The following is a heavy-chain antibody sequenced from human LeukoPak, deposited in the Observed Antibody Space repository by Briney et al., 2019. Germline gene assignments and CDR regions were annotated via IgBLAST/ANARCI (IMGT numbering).Heavy chain of an antibody. J-gene: IGHJ5*02. CDR3: AREGLWFGELSTLDP. D-gene: IGHD3-10*01. Sequence: SQTLSLTCAISGDNVSSNSAAWNWIRQSPSRGLERLGRTYYRSKWYNDYAVSVKSRKTINPDTSKNQFSLQLNSVTPEDTAVYYCAREGLWFGELSTLDPWGQGTLVTVSS. CDR1: GDNVSSNSAA. CDR2: TYYRSKWYN. V-gene: IGHV6-1*01.